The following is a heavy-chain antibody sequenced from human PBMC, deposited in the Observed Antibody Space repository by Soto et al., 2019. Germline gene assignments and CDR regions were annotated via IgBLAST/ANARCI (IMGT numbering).Heavy chain of an antibody. V-gene: IGHV4-39*01. CDR1: GGSISSSSYY. CDR3: VITTEQPVVFDY. Sequence: SETLSLTCTVSGGSISSSSYYWGWIRQHPGKGLEWIGSIYYSGSTYYNPSLKSRVTISVDTSKNQFSLKLSSVTAADTAVYYCVITTEQPVVFDYWGQGTLVTVSS. J-gene: IGHJ4*02. D-gene: IGHD3-22*01. CDR2: IYYSGST.